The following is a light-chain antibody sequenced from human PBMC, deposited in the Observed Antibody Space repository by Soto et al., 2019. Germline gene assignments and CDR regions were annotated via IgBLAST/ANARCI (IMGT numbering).Light chain of an antibody. Sequence: DIQMTQSPSTLSASVGDRVTITCRASQTISNWLAWYQQKPGKAPKLLIYDASSLESGVPSRFSGSGSGTEFTLTISSLQPDDFATYYCQQYNSYSPAFGQGTKVDNK. CDR2: DAS. CDR3: QQYNSYSPA. V-gene: IGKV1-5*01. J-gene: IGKJ1*01. CDR1: QTISNW.